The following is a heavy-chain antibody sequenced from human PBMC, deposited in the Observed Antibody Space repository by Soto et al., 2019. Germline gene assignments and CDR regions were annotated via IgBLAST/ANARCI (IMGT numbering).Heavy chain of an antibody. J-gene: IGHJ3*02. D-gene: IGHD6-19*01. CDR3: ASRSGGYRAFEI. Sequence: QVKLVQSGAEVKRPGSSVKVSCKASGGTFSSYAISWVRQAPGQGLEWLGGIIPIFGTANYAQKFQAQVTITAAESKSTAHMELSRLRSDDTAVYCGASRSGGYRAFEILGQGNTVTGPS. V-gene: IGHV1-69*12. CDR2: IIPIFGTA. CDR1: GGTFSSYA.